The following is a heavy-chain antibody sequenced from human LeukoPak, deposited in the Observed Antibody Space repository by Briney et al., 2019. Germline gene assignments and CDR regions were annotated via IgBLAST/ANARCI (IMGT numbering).Heavy chain of an antibody. CDR1: GGXFSGYY. CDR2: INHSGST. D-gene: IGHD2-2*01. J-gene: IGHJ4*02. V-gene: IGHV4-34*01. CDR3: AAIVVVPAAPDY. Sequence: SETLSLTCAVYGGXFSGYYWSWIRQPPGKGLEWIGEINHSGSTNYNPSLKSRVTISVDTSKNQFSLKLSSVTAADTAVYYCAAIVVVPAAPDYWGQGTLVTVSS.